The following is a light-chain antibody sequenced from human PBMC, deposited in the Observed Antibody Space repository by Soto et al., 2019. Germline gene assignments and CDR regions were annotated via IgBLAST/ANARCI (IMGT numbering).Light chain of an antibody. CDR1: QSISSW. CDR3: QQYNDNWT. Sequence: DIQMTQSPSTLSASVGDRVTITCRASQSISSWLAWYQQKPGQAPKLLIYKASTLQSGVPSRFSGSGSGTEITLAISRLQPDDSATYYCQQYNDNWTFGQGTKVEIK. CDR2: KAS. V-gene: IGKV1-5*03. J-gene: IGKJ1*01.